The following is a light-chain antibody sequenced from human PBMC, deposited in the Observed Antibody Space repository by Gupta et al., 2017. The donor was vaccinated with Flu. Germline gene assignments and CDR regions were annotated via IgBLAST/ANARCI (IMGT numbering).Light chain of an antibody. CDR2: GAS. CDR1: QSVSSN. V-gene: IGKV3-15*01. CDR3: QKYNNWPRYT. Sequence: EIVMTQSPATLSVSPGERATLSCRASQSVSSNLAWYQQKPGQAPRLLIYGASTRATGIPARFSGSGSGTEFTLTISSLQSEDFAVYYCQKYNNWPRYTFGQGPSWRSN. J-gene: IGKJ2*01.